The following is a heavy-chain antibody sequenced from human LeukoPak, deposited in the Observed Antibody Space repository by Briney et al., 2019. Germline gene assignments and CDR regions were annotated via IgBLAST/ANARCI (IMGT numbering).Heavy chain of an antibody. Sequence: WASVKVSCKASGYTFTSYYMHWVRQAPGQGLEWMGWINPNSGGTNYAQKFQGRVTMTRDTSISTAYMELSRLRSDDTAVYYCARGPRFHYDILTGYYNYFDYLGQGTLVTVSS. CDR3: ARGPRFHYDILTGYYNYFDY. V-gene: IGHV1-2*02. CDR1: GYTFTSYY. J-gene: IGHJ4*02. D-gene: IGHD3-9*01. CDR2: INPNSGGT.